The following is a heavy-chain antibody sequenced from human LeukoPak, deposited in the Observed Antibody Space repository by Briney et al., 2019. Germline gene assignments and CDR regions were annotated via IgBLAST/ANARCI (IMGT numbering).Heavy chain of an antibody. CDR1: GFTFSSYA. CDR3: ASIAFEGY. CDR2: ISYDGSNK. Sequence: SGGSLRLSCAASGFTFSSYAMHWVRQAPGKGLEWVAVISYDGSNKYYADSVKGRFTISRDNSKYTLYLQMNSLRAEDTAVYYCASIAFEGYWGQGTLVTVSS. D-gene: IGHD3-3*02. V-gene: IGHV3-30-3*01. J-gene: IGHJ4*02.